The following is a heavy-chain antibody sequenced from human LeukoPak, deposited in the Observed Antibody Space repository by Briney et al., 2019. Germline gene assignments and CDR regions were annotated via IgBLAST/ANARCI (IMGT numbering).Heavy chain of an antibody. V-gene: IGHV3-48*03. J-gene: IGHJ6*03. CDR3: ASVTTVVEDYYYMDV. Sequence: GGALRLSCAASGFTFSSYEINWVRQAPGKGLEWVSYISSSGYTIHYADSVKGRFTISRDNAKNSLYLQMNSLRAEDTAVYYCASVTTVVEDYYYMDVWGKGTTVTISS. D-gene: IGHD4-23*01. CDR2: ISSSGYTI. CDR1: GFTFSSYE.